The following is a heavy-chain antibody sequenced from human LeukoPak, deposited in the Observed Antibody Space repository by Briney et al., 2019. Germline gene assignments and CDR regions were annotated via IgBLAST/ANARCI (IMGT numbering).Heavy chain of an antibody. CDR1: GFTFSSYG. CDR3: AKVPDHPYP. Sequence: PGGSLRLSCAASGFTFSSYGMHWVRQAPGKGLEWVAFIWYDGSNKYYADSVKGRFTISRDNSKNTLYLQMNSLRAEDTAVYYCAKVPDHPYPWGQGTLVTVSS. J-gene: IGHJ4*02. V-gene: IGHV3-30*02. CDR2: IWYDGSNK.